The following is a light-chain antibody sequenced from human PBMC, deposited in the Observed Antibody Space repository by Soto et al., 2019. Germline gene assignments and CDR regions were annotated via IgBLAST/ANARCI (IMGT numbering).Light chain of an antibody. CDR2: AAS. CDR3: QQYGGSPLFT. J-gene: IGKJ3*01. V-gene: IGKV3-20*01. CDR1: QSVSYNY. Sequence: EVVLTQSPGSLSLSPGERATLSCRASQSVSYNYLAWYLQKPGQAPRLLIFAASNRAPGIPDRFSGSGSGTDFTLTISRLEPEDFGVYYCQQYGGSPLFTFGPGTRVDIK.